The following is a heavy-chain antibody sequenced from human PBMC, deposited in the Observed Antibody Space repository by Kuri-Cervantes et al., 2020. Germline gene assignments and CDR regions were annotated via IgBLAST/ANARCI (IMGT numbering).Heavy chain of an antibody. Sequence: GESLKISCEVSGFTFSSYWMHWVRQVPGKGLVWVSRINSDGSITSYADSVKGRFTISRDNSKNTLYLQMNSLRAEDTAVYYCAKDAVAGPYYYYYYGMDVWGQGTTVTVSS. CDR2: INSDGSIT. J-gene: IGHJ6*02. D-gene: IGHD6-19*01. V-gene: IGHV3-74*01. CDR1: GFTFSSYW. CDR3: AKDAVAGPYYYYYYGMDV.